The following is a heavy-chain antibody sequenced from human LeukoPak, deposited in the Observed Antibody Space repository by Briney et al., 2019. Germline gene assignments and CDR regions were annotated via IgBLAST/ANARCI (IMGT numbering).Heavy chain of an antibody. CDR2: VYHSGST. J-gene: IGHJ5*02. CDR3: ARAAAGWDWFDP. V-gene: IGHV4-30-2*01. CDR1: GGAISSAGYS. Sequence: PSETLSLTCAVSGGAISSAGYSWSWIRQPPGKGLEWIGYVYHSGSTSYNPSLKSRVTISADTSKNQFSLKLSSVTAADTAVYYCARAAAGWDWFDPWGQGTLVTVSS. D-gene: IGHD3-16*01.